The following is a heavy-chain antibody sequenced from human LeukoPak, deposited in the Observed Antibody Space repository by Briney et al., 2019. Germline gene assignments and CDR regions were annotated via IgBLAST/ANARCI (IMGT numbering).Heavy chain of an antibody. V-gene: IGHV4-39*01. CDR1: GGSLSSSSYY. CDR3: VRPDDNSFDF. D-gene: IGHD3-9*01. CDR2: IYYSGST. Sequence: KPSETLSFTCSVSGGSLSSSSYYWGWIRQPPGKGLEWIGNIYYSGSTNYNPSLKSRVTISVDTSKNQFSLKLSSVTAADTAVYYCVRPDDNSFDFWGQGTMVTVSS. J-gene: IGHJ3*01.